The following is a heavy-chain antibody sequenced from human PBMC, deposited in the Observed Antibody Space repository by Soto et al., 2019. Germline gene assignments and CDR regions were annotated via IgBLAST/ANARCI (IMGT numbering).Heavy chain of an antibody. V-gene: IGHV1-69*01. CDR3: EAEMTFGKLSVV. Sequence: QVQLVQSGAEVKKPGSSVKVSCKASGDTDTNYVISWVRQAPGQGLEWMGGIFPKFGTTYSAQKLQDRLTITVDESTSTVYTQLSSPRLDSTVVYYWEAEMTFGKLSVVWGQGTTVTVSS. D-gene: IGHD3-16*02. CDR2: IFPKFGTT. J-gene: IGHJ6*02. CDR1: GDTDTNYV.